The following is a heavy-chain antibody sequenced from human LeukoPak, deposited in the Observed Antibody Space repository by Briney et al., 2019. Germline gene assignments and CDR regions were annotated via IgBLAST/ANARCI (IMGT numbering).Heavy chain of an antibody. J-gene: IGHJ4*02. V-gene: IGHV3-21*01. Sequence: GGSLRLSCAASGFTFSSYGMHWVRQAPGKGLEWVSSISSSSSYIYYADSVKGRFTISRDNAKNSLYLQMNSLRAEDTAVYYCARGSSGVSLNDYWGQGTLVTVSS. D-gene: IGHD6-19*01. CDR1: GFTFSSYG. CDR3: ARGSSGVSLNDY. CDR2: ISSSSSYI.